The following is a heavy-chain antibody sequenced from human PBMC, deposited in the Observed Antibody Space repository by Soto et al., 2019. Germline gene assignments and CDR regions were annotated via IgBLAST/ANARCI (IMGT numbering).Heavy chain of an antibody. CDR3: AADEFSTPSPTDH. D-gene: IGHD2-2*01. V-gene: IGHV1-58*01. J-gene: IGHJ4*02. Sequence: QLQLVQSGPEVRKPGTSVRVSCKASGFSFPNSIVQCMRPPRGQRLEWIGWIVVGSGDTTYAQNFQGRVTIVRDISTSTAYMDLSSLRPKDSALYYCAADEFSTPSPTDHCGQGTLVTVSS. CDR2: IVVGSGDT. CDR1: GFSFPNSI.